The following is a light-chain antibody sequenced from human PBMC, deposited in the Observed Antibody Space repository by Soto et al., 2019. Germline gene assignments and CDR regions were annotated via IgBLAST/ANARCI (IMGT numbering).Light chain of an antibody. Sequence: EIVMTQSPATLSVSPGERATLSCRASQSVSSNLAWYQQKPGQAPRLLIHGATTRATGIPARFSGSGSGTEFTLTISSLQSEDFAVYYCHQYDNWPKTFGQGTRLEIK. CDR1: QSVSSN. CDR2: GAT. V-gene: IGKV3-15*01. CDR3: HQYDNWPKT. J-gene: IGKJ5*01.